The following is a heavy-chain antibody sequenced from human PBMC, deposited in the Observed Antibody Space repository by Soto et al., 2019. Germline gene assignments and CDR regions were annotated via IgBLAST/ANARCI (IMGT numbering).Heavy chain of an antibody. J-gene: IGHJ6*02. V-gene: IGHV1-18*01. CDR1: GYTFTSYG. D-gene: IGHD3-3*01. CDR2: ISAYNGNT. Sequence: ASVKVSCKASGYTFTSYGISWVLQAPGQGLERMGWISAYNGNTNYAQKLQGRVTMTTDTSTSTAYMELRSLRSDDTAVYYCAREQGVTIFGVVIIGYYYYGMDVWGQGTTVTVSS. CDR3: AREQGVTIFGVVIIGYYYYGMDV.